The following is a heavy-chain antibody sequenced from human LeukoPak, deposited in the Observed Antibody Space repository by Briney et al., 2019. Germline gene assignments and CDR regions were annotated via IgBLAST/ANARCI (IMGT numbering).Heavy chain of an antibody. CDR1: GYTFTGYY. D-gene: IGHD4-23*01. J-gene: IGHJ4*02. CDR3: AREGIDYGGNSVYGL. Sequence: ASVKVSCKASGYTFTGYYMHWVRQAPGQGLEWMGWINPNSGGTYYAQKFHGRVTMTSDTSINTAYMELSRLRSDDTAVYSCAREGIDYGGNSVYGLWGQGTLVTVSS. CDR2: INPNSGGT. V-gene: IGHV1-2*02.